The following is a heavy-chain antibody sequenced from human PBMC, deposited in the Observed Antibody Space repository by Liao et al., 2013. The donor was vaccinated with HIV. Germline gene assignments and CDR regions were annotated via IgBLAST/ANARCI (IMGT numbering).Heavy chain of an antibody. V-gene: IGHV4-61*02. CDR2: VYTSGVT. Sequence: QVQLQESGPGLVKPSQTLSLTCTVSGDSISSDNAYWSWVRQAAEKGLEWIGRVYTSGVTNYNPSLESRITMSVDTAENRFSLKMTSVTAADTALYYCAMGEVQPNGGRVAPVFDYWGQGILVTVSS. D-gene: IGHD2-8*01. CDR1: GDSISSDNAY. J-gene: IGHJ4*02. CDR3: AMGEVQPNGGRVAPVFDY.